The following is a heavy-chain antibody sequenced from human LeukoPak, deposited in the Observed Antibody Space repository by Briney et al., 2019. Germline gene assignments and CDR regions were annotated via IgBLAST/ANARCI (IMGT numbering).Heavy chain of an antibody. CDR2: IAPNSGGT. J-gene: IGHJ4*02. Sequence: ASVKVSCKASGYTFTGYHMHWVRQAPGQGLEWMEWIAPNSGGTNYAQKFQGRVTMTRDTSISTAYMEVSRLRSDDTAVYYCAREYSSSSGRLYDYWGQGTLVTVSS. V-gene: IGHV1-2*02. CDR3: AREYSSSSGRLYDY. CDR1: GYTFTGYH. D-gene: IGHD6-6*01.